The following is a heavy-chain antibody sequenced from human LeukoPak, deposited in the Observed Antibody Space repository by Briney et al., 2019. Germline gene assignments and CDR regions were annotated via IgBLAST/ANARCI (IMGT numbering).Heavy chain of an antibody. J-gene: IGHJ4*02. Sequence: SETLSLTCTVSGGSLSSYYWSWIRQPPGKGLEWIGYIYYSGSTNYNPSLKSRVTISVDTSKNQFSLKLSSVTAADTAVYYCARDAHPYGSGSYLFDYWGQGTLSPSPQ. V-gene: IGHV4-59*01. D-gene: IGHD3-10*01. CDR3: ARDAHPYGSGSYLFDY. CDR2: IYYSGST. CDR1: GGSLSSYY.